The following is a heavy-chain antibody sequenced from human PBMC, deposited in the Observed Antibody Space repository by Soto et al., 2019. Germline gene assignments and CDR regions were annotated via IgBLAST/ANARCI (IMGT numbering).Heavy chain of an antibody. Sequence: GESLKISCKGSGYSFTSYWISWVRQMPGKGLEWMGRIDPSDSYTNYSPSFQGHVTISADKSISTAYLQWSSLKASDTAIYYCARRGVHSYYYYGMDVWGQGTTVTVSS. D-gene: IGHD3-10*01. CDR3: ARRGVHSYYYYGMDV. V-gene: IGHV5-10-1*01. CDR1: GYSFTSYW. J-gene: IGHJ6*02. CDR2: IDPSDSYT.